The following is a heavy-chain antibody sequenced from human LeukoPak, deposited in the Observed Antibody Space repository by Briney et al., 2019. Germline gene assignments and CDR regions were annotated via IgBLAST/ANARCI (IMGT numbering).Heavy chain of an antibody. CDR1: GYTFTGYY. Sequence: ASVKVSCKASGYTFTGYYMHWVRQAPGQGLEWMGWINPNSGGTNYAQKFQGRVTMTRDTSISTAYMELSRLRSDDTAVYYCARDPGSGYAVLGSYRRDYYFDYWGQGTLVTVSS. J-gene: IGHJ4*02. D-gene: IGHD3-16*02. CDR2: INPNSGGT. CDR3: ARDPGSGYAVLGSYRRDYYFDY. V-gene: IGHV1-2*02.